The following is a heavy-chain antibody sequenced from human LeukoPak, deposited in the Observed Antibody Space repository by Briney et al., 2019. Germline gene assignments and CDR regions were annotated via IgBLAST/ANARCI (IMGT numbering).Heavy chain of an antibody. J-gene: IGHJ6*02. CDR2: VIHSGST. CDR3: ARANFGSGTLGRRHHSYYGLDV. V-gene: IGHV4-34*12. Sequence: PSETLSLTCAVNGGSLSGYYWTWIRQPPGKGLEWIGEVIHSGSTNYNPSLKSRLTISVGTSKKQFSLKLRSVTAADTAVYYCARANFGSGTLGRRHHSYYGLDVWGQGTTVTVSS. D-gene: IGHD3-10*01. CDR1: GGSLSGYY.